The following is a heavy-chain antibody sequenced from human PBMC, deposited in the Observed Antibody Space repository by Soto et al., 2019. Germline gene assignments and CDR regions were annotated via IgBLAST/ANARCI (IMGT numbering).Heavy chain of an antibody. CDR1: GFTLSGYW. Sequence: EVQLVESGGGLVQPGESLRLSCAASGFTLSGYWMNWVRQAPGKGREWVAKIKQDGSEKNYVDSVKGRFTISRDNAKNSLSLQMNSLRAEDTAVYYCLVTTSVFGIWGQGTMVIVSS. V-gene: IGHV3-7*01. D-gene: IGHD4-17*01. CDR3: LVTTSVFGI. J-gene: IGHJ3*02. CDR2: IKQDGSEK.